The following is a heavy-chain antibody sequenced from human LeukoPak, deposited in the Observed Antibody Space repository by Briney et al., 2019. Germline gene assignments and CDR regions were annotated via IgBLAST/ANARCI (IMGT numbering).Heavy chain of an antibody. D-gene: IGHD6-6*01. V-gene: IGHV3-21*01. Sequence: PGGSLRLSCAASGFTFNSFFLNWVRQAPGKGLEWVSSISSSSSYIYYADSVKGRFTISRDNAKNSLYLQMNSLRAEDTAVYYCARAQREYSSSDYWGQGTLVTVSS. CDR2: ISSSSSYI. J-gene: IGHJ4*02. CDR1: GFTFNSFF. CDR3: ARAQREYSSSDY.